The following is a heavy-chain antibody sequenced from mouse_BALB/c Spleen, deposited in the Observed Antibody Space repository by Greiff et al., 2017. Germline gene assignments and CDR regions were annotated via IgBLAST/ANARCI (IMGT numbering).Heavy chain of an antibody. D-gene: IGHD2-14*01. V-gene: IGHV5-6-4*01. CDR3: TRWGAYYRYDDAMDY. Sequence: DVKLVESGGGLVKPGGSLKLSCAASGFTFSSYTMSWVRQTPEKRLEWVATISSGGSYTYYPDSVKGRFTISRDNAKNTLYLQMSSLKSEDTAMYYCTRWGAYYRYDDAMDYWGQGTSVTVSS. J-gene: IGHJ4*01. CDR1: GFTFSSYT. CDR2: ISSGGSYT.